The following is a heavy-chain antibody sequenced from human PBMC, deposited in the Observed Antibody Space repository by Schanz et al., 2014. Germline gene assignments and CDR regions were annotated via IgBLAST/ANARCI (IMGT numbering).Heavy chain of an antibody. CDR2: LTGSGTTT. Sequence: EVQLLESGGGLVRPGGSLRLSCAASGFTFSNHALSWVRQAPGKGLEWVSALTGSGTTTYYADFVKGRFSISRDLSSNTLYLQMNSLRADDSAIYYCAKDHPSSGWPAFDVWGQGTQDTVSS. V-gene: IGHV3-23*01. D-gene: IGHD6-19*01. CDR3: AKDHPSSGWPAFDV. J-gene: IGHJ4*02. CDR1: GFTFSNHA.